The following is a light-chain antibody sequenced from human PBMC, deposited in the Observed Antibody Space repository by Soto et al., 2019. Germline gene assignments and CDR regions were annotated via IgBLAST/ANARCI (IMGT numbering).Light chain of an antibody. J-gene: IGKJ5*01. CDR1: HSLNTD. V-gene: IGKV3-15*01. Sequence: MTQSPAALSAPSWRTSPRFCSTSHSLNTDLAWYQQKPGQAPRLLLYGASTRATGVPPRFSGGGSGTEFTLTISSLQSEDSAIYYCQQYKSWPPITFGQGTRLEIK. CDR2: GAS. CDR3: QQYKSWPPIT.